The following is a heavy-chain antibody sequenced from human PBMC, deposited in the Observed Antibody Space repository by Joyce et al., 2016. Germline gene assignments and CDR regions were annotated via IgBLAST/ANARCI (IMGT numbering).Heavy chain of an antibody. J-gene: IGHJ5*02. CDR1: GFIFGNYA. D-gene: IGHD2-15*01. V-gene: IGHV3-49*05. CDR3: TRIGDCSGGSCYEGWFDP. Sequence: VPLVESGGGLVKPGRSLSLSCTSSGFIFGNYAMNWFRQAPGKGLEWVGCIRSKAYGGTTDYAASVKGRFTISRDDSKSIAYLQMNSLKTEDTAVYYCTRIGDCSGGSCYEGWFDPWGQGTLVTVSS. CDR2: IRSKAYGGTT.